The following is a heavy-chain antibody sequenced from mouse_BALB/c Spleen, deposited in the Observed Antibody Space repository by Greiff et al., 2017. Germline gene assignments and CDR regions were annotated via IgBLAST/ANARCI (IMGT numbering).Heavy chain of an antibody. J-gene: IGHJ4*01. D-gene: IGHD2-14*01. CDR1: GYAFTNYL. CDR3: ARAGGTYAMDY. V-gene: IGHV1-54*03. Sequence: VQRVESGAELVRPGTSVKVSCKASGYAFTNYLIQWVKQRPGQGLEWIGVINPGSGGTNYNEKFKGKATLTADKSSSTAYMQLSSLTSDDSAVYFCARAGGTYAMDYWGQGTSVTVSS. CDR2: INPGSGGT.